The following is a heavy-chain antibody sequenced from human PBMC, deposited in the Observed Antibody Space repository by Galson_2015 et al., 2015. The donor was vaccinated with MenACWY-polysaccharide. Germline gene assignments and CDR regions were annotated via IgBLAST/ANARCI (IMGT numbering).Heavy chain of an antibody. CDR3: ARVEKYSGSFYILY. D-gene: IGHD1-26*01. V-gene: IGHV4-38-2*01. CDR1: DYSIRSGYF. CDR2: IFHSGTT. Sequence: GPGLVKPSETLSLTCAVSDYSIRSGYFWGWIRQPPGKGLEWIASIFHSGTTYYNPSLKSRVTISVDTSKNQFSLKLSSVTAADTAVYYCARVEKYSGSFYILYWGQGTLVTVSS. J-gene: IGHJ4*02.